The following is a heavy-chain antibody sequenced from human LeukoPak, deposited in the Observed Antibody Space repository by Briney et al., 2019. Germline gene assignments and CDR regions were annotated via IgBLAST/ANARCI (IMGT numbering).Heavy chain of an antibody. CDR3: ARMNYVSTGWGAPFDN. D-gene: IGHD1-7*01. Sequence: PGGSLRFSCAASGFTFSIYSMNWVRQAPGRGLEWLSYIGSSGTTTYYADSVKGRFTISRDNAKNLLFLQMNSLRAEDTAVYYCARMNYVSTGWGAPFDNWGQGTLVTVSS. CDR1: GFTFSIYS. CDR2: IGSSGTTT. J-gene: IGHJ4*02. V-gene: IGHV3-48*04.